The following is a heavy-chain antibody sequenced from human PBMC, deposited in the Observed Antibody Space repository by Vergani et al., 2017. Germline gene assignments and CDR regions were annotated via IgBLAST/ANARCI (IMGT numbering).Heavy chain of an antibody. CDR1: GGSISSYY. J-gene: IGHJ6*03. V-gene: IGHV4-4*07. Sequence: QVQLQESGPGLVKPSETLSLTCTVSGGSISSYYWSWIRQPAGKGLEWIGRIYTSGSTNYNPSLKSRVTMSVDTSKNQFSLKLSSVTAADTAVYYCARGGYSYGYYYYYYMDVWGKGTTVTVSS. CDR2: IYTSGST. CDR3: ARGGYSYGYYYYYYMDV. D-gene: IGHD5-18*01.